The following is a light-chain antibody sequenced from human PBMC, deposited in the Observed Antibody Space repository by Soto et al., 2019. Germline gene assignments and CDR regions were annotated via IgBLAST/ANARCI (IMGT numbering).Light chain of an antibody. CDR3: QQYGSSPQP. V-gene: IGKV3-20*01. Sequence: QSPGTLSLTTGERATLSCRTRQSVSSSYLAWYQQKPGQAPRPLIYGASSRATGIPGRFSGSGSGTDFTLTISRLEPEDFAVYYCQQYGSSPQPFG. CDR2: GAS. J-gene: IGKJ2*01. CDR1: QSVSSSY.